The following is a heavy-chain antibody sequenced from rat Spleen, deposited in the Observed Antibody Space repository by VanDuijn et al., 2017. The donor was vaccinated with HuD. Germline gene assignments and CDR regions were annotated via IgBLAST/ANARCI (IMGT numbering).Heavy chain of an antibody. D-gene: IGHD1-9*01. Sequence: EVQLVESGGGLVQPGRSLKLSCVVSGFTFNSYDMAWVRQAPTKGLEWVATISYGDSSGHSSTYYRDPVKGRFTIARDNAKSTLSLQMDSLRSEDTATYYWARRHYGYTDYFDYWGQGVMVTVSS. CDR1: GFTFNSYD. J-gene: IGHJ2*01. V-gene: IGHV5-29*01. CDR3: ARRHYGYTDYFDY. CDR2: ISYGDSSGHSST.